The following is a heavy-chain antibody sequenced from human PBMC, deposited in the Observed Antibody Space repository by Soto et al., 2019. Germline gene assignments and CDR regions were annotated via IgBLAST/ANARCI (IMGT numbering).Heavy chain of an antibody. V-gene: IGHV3-74*01. CDR2: FNSDGTII. Sequence: EVQVVESGGGLVQPGGSLRLSCAASGFTLSSNWMHWVRQAPGKGLVWVSRFNSDGTIITYADFVKGRFTMSRDNAKNTLYLQMNSLWAEDTAVYYCARDFQDWGQGTLVTVSS. CDR3: ARDFQD. CDR1: GFTLSSNW. J-gene: IGHJ4*02.